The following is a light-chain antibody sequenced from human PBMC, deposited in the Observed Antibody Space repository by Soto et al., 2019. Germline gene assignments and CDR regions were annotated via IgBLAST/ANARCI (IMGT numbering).Light chain of an antibody. CDR1: QSLLHSKGYNY. V-gene: IGKV2-28*01. J-gene: IGKJ4*01. CDR2: LGS. CDR3: MRALQAPLT. Sequence: DIVMTQFPLSLPVTPGEPASISCRSSQSLLHSKGYNYLDWYLQKPGQSPQLLIYLGSNRASGVPDRFSGSGSGTDFTLKISRVEAEDVGVYYCMRALQAPLTFGGGTKVEIK.